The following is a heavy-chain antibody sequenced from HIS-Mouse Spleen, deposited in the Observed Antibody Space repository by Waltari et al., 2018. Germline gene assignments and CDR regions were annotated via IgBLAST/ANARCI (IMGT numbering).Heavy chain of an antibody. CDR1: GXXLSTSXMC. D-gene: IGHD6-19*01. Sequence: QVTLRESGPALVXPTXXXTLXXTFSGXXLSTSXMCXSWXXXPPRKALEWLARIDWDDDKYYSTSLKTRXTISKDXXKXQVVLTMTNMDPVDTATYYCARIAEGYSSGWYAFDYWGQGTLVTVSS. J-gene: IGHJ4*02. CDR3: ARIAEGYSSGWYAFDY. V-gene: IGHV2-70*15. CDR2: IDWDDDK.